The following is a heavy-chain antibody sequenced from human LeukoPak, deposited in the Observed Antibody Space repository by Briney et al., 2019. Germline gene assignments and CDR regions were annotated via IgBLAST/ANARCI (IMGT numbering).Heavy chain of an antibody. CDR1: GFSFSSYG. V-gene: IGHV3-30*03. CDR3: AIVNILSFYFDY. Sequence: PGGSLRLSCAASGFSFSSYGMHWVRQAPGKGLEWVAVISNDGSITKYGDSVKGRFTISRDNSKNTLYVQMNSLRAEDTAVYYCAIVNILSFYFDYWGQGTLVTVSS. CDR2: ISNDGSIT. D-gene: IGHD2-21*01. J-gene: IGHJ4*02.